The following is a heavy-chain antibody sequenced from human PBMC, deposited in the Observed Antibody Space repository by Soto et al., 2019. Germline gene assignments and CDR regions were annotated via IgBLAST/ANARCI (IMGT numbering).Heavy chain of an antibody. CDR1: GGSISSSSYY. Sequence: SETLSLTCTVSGGSISSSSYYWGWIRQPPGKGLEWIGSIYYSGSTYYNPSLKSRVTISVDTSKNQFSLKLSSVTAADTAVYYCASPFFATVTTTTLIWGQGTLVTVSS. J-gene: IGHJ4*02. D-gene: IGHD4-17*01. CDR2: IYYSGST. V-gene: IGHV4-39*01. CDR3: ASPFFATVTTTTLI.